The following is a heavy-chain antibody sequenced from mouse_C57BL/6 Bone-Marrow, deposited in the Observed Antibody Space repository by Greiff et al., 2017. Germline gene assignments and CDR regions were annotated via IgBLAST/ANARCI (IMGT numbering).Heavy chain of an antibody. CDR1: GFNIKDDY. D-gene: IGHD1-1*01. J-gene: IGHJ2*01. V-gene: IGHV14-4*01. CDR3: TPLYYYGSSYDY. Sequence: EVQLQQSGAELVRPGASVKLSCTASGFNIKDDYMHWVKQRPEQGLEWIGWIDPENGDTEYASKFQGKATITADTSSNTAYLQLSSLTSEDTAVYCSTPLYYYGSSYDYWGQGTTLTVSS. CDR2: IDPENGDT.